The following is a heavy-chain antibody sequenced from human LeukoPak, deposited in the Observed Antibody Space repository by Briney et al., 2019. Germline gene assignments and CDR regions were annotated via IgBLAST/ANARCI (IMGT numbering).Heavy chain of an antibody. CDR2: IKQDESEK. V-gene: IGHV3-7*01. CDR1: EFTFSSYN. D-gene: IGHD2-21*01. J-gene: IGHJ4*02. Sequence: GGSLRLSCAASEFTFSSYNMNWVRQAPGKGLEWVASIKQDESEKNYLDSVKGRFTISRDNAKSSVYLQMNSLRVEDTAMYYCATNRYELFPYDNWGQGTLVTVPS. CDR3: ATNRYELFPYDN.